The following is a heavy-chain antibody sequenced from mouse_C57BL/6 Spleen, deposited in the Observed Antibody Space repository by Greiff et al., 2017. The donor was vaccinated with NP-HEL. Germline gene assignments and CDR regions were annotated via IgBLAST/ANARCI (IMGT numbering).Heavy chain of an antibody. J-gene: IGHJ3*01. CDR1: GYTFTDYE. CDR3: TSGYYVKVWFAY. CDR2: IDPETGGT. V-gene: IGHV1-15*01. D-gene: IGHD2-3*01. Sequence: SGAELVRPGASVTLSCKASGYTFTDYEMHWVKQTPVHGLEWIGAIDPETGGTAYNQKFKGKAILTADKSSSTAYMELRSLTSEDSAVYYCTSGYYVKVWFAYWGQGTLVTVSA.